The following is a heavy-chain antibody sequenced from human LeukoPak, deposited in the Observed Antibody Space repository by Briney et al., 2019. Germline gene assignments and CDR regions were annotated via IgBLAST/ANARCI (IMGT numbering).Heavy chain of an antibody. CDR2: ISYDGSNK. Sequence: GRSLTLSCAASGFTVSSYSMHWVRQAPGKGLEWVAVISYDGSNKYYADSVKGRFTISRDNSRNTLYLQMNSLRAEDTAVYYCAKDGRRCSGGSYYWGSYPDYWGQGTMVTVSS. V-gene: IGHV3-30*18. J-gene: IGHJ4*02. D-gene: IGHD2-15*01. CDR3: AKDGRRCSGGSYYWGSYPDY. CDR1: GFTVSSYS.